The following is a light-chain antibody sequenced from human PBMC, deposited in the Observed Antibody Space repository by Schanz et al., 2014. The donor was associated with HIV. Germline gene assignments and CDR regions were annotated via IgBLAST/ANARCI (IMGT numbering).Light chain of an antibody. Sequence: EIVMTQSPVTLSVSPGERATLSCRASQSVSSNLAWYQQKPGQAPRLLFYGASTRANGIPARFSGSGSETAFTLTISRLEPEDFTVYYCQQYATAAFTFGPGTKVDIK. J-gene: IGKJ3*01. CDR3: QQYATAAFT. CDR2: GAS. V-gene: IGKV3-15*01. CDR1: QSVSSN.